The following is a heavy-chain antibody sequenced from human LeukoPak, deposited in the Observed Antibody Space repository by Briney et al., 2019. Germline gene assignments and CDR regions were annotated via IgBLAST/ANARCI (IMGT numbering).Heavy chain of an antibody. J-gene: IGHJ4*02. CDR2: IYTSGST. CDR3: ARTPPLWFGES. CDR1: GGSISYY. V-gene: IGHV4-4*07. Sequence: SETLSLTYTVSGGSISYYWSWIRQPAGKGLEWIGRIYTSGSTNYNPSLKSRVTISVDMSKNQFSLKLSSVTAADTAVYYCARTPPLWFGESWGQGTLVTVSS. D-gene: IGHD3-10*01.